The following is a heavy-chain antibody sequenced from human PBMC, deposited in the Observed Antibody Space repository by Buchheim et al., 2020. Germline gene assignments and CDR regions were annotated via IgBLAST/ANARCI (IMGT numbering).Heavy chain of an antibody. CDR1: GGSVSSGSYY. D-gene: IGHD3-22*01. Sequence: QVQLQESGPGLVKPSETLSLTCTVSGGSVSSGSYYWSWIRQPPGKGLEWIGYIYYSGSTNYNPSLKSRVTISVDTSKNQFSLKLSSVTAADTAVYYCARCPIYYDSSGYYSEWGQGTL. CDR2: IYYSGST. V-gene: IGHV4-61*01. CDR3: ARCPIYYDSSGYYSE. J-gene: IGHJ4*02.